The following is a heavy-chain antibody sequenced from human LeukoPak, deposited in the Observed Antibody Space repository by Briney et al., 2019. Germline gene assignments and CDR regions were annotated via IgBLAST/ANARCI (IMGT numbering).Heavy chain of an antibody. CDR2: IIPIFGTA. J-gene: IGHJ6*04. CDR1: GGTFSSYA. D-gene: IGHD3-9*01. Sequence: SVKVSCKASGGTFSSYAISWVRQAPGQGLEWMGGIIPIFGTANYAQKFQGRVTITADKSTSTAYMELSSLRSEDTAVYYCARITRSDYDILTGLPLYYYGMDVWGKGTTVTVSS. V-gene: IGHV1-69*06. CDR3: ARITRSDYDILTGLPLYYYGMDV.